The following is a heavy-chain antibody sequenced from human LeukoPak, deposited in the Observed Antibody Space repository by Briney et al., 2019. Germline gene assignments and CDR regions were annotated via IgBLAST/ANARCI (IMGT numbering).Heavy chain of an antibody. J-gene: IGHJ6*02. D-gene: IGHD3-16*01. CDR2: ISSSSSYI. CDR3: ARDWGYYYYYGMDV. V-gene: IGHV3-21*01. Sequence: GGSLRLSCAASGFTFSDHFMDWVRQAPGKGLEWVSSISSSSSYIYYADSVKGRFTISRDNAKNSLYLQMNSLRAEDTAVYYCARDWGYYYYYGMDVWGQGTTVTVSS. CDR1: GFTFSDHF.